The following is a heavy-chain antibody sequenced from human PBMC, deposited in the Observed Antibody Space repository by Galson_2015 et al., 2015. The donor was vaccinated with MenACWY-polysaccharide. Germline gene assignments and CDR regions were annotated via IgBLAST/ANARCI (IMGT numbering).Heavy chain of an antibody. V-gene: IGHV3-30-3*01. D-gene: IGHD2-2*01. CDR3: ARDYCSRTSCSGMDV. J-gene: IGHJ6*02. Sequence: SLRLSCAASGFTFSSYAIHWVRQAPGKGLEWVAVISYDASNKYYRDSVKGRFTLSRDNSKNTVFLEMNSLRAEDTGVYYCARDYCSRTSCSGMDVWGQGTMVTVS. CDR2: ISYDASNK. CDR1: GFTFSSYA.